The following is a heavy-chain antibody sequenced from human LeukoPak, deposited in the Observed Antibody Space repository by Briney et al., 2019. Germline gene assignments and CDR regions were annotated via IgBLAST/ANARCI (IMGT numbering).Heavy chain of an antibody. D-gene: IGHD3-3*01. CDR1: GGSFSGYY. V-gene: IGHV4-34*01. CDR3: ARYVTIFGVVMDKFDY. CDR2: INHSGST. Sequence: PSETLSLTCAVYGGSFSGYYWSWIRQPPGKGLEWIGEINHSGSTNYNPSLKSQVTISVDTSKNQFSLKLSSVTAADTAVYYCARYVTIFGVVMDKFDYWGQGTLVTVSS. J-gene: IGHJ4*02.